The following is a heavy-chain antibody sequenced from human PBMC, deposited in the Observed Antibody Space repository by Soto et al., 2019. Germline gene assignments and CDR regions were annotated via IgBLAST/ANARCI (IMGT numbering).Heavy chain of an antibody. V-gene: IGHV3-21*01. CDR2: ISGPSIYI. CDR3: ARGFRNGFNV. CDR1: GFTFSGYS. J-gene: IGHJ6*02. D-gene: IGHD2-8*01. Sequence: EVQLVESGGGLVKPGGSLRLSCVASGFTFSGYSINWVRQAPGKGLEWVSYISGPSIYIYYADSVKGRVTISRDNAMSAVYLQMNSLRAEDTAVYYCARGFRNGFNVWGQGTTVSVSS.